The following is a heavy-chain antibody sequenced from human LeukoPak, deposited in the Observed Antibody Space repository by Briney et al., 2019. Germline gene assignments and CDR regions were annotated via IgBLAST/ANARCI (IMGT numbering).Heavy chain of an antibody. CDR3: ARDVTMVRGVSFDY. D-gene: IGHD3-10*01. V-gene: IGHV1-69*06. J-gene: IGHJ4*02. Sequence: SVKVSCKTSGYTFSSYGISWVRQAPGQGLEWMGGIIPIFGTANYAQKFQGRVTITADKSTSTAYMELSSLRSEDTAVYYCARDVTMVRGVSFDYWGQGTLVTVSS. CDR2: IIPIFGTA. CDR1: GYTFSSYG.